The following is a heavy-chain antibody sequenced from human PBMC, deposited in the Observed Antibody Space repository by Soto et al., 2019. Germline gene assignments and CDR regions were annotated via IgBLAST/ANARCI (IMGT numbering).Heavy chain of an antibody. J-gene: IGHJ5*02. D-gene: IGHD3-22*01. CDR2: IYYSGST. V-gene: IGHV4-59*01. CDR1: GGSISSYY. Sequence: LSLTCTVSGGSISSYYWSWIRQAPGKGLEWIGFIYYSGSTNYNPSLKSRVTLSVDTSKNQFSLKLTSVTAADTAVYYCARGGITMIKPWGQGTLVTVSS. CDR3: ARGGITMIKP.